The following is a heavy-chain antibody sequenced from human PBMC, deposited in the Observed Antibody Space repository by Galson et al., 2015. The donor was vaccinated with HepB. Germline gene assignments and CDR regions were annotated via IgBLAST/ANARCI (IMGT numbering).Heavy chain of an antibody. J-gene: IGHJ3*02. V-gene: IGHV3-9*01. D-gene: IGHD3-9*01. CDR1: GFTFDDYA. Sequence: SLRLSCAASGFTFDDYAMHWVRQAPGKGLEWVSGISWNSSSIGYADSVKGRFTISRDNAKNSLYLQMNSLRAEDTALYYCAKEPTGAFDIWGQGTMVTVSS. CDR2: ISWNSSSI. CDR3: AKEPTGAFDI.